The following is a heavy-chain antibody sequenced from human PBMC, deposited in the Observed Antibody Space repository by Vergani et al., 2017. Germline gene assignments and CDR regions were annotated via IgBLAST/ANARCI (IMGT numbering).Heavy chain of an antibody. CDR2: INHSGST. D-gene: IGHD6-13*01. V-gene: IGHV4-34*01. J-gene: IGHJ5*02. CDR3: ARHMKAVGIPIWFDP. CDR1: GGSFSGYY. Sequence: QVQLQQWGAGLLKPSETLSLTCAVYGGSFSGYYWNWIRQPPGKGLEWIGEINHSGSTNYNPSLKSRVTISVDTSKNQFSLKLSSVTAADTAVYYCARHMKAVGIPIWFDPWGQGTLVTVSS.